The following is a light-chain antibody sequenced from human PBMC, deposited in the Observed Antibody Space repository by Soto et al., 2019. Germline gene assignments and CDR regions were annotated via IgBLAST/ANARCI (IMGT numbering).Light chain of an antibody. Sequence: EIVFTQSPCTLSLSPGDGATLSCRASQSVSSSSLAWYQQKLGQAPRLLVYGASSRATGIPDRFSGSGSGTDFTLSINSLQPEDFATYYCQQAYSFPITFGQGTRLEI. CDR3: QQAYSFPIT. J-gene: IGKJ5*01. V-gene: IGKV3-20*01. CDR1: QSVSSSS. CDR2: GAS.